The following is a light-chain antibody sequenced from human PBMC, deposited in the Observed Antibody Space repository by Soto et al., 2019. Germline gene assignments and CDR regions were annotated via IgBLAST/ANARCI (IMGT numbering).Light chain of an antibody. CDR3: QQSYSTPLT. CDR1: QSVSSY. CDR2: AAS. Sequence: DIQMTQSPSSVSASVGDRVTITCRASQSVSSYLNWYQQKPGKAPKLLMYAASTLQSGVPSRFSGSGSGTDFTLTISSLQPEDFATYYCQQSYSTPLTFGGGSKVEIK. V-gene: IGKV1-39*01. J-gene: IGKJ4*01.